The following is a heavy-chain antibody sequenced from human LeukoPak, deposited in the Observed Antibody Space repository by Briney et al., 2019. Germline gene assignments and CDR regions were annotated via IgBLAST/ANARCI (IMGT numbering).Heavy chain of an antibody. V-gene: IGHV3-48*01. CDR1: GFTFSSYG. J-gene: IGHJ4*02. D-gene: IGHD5-12*01. CDR2: ISSSSSTI. Sequence: GGSLRLSCAASGFTFSSYGMIWVRQAPGKGLEWVSYISSSSSTIYYADSVKGRFTISRDNAKNSLYLQLNSLRAEDTAVYYCARDREVWLRPRRRYYFHYWGQGTLVTVSS. CDR3: ARDREVWLRPRRRYYFHY.